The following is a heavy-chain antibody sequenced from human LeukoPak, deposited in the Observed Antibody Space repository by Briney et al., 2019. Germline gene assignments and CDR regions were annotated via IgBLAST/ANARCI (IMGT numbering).Heavy chain of an antibody. CDR1: GFTFISYA. D-gene: IGHD2-15*01. CDR3: ARDLSCSGGSCSTH. J-gene: IGHJ4*02. V-gene: IGHV3-21*01. Sequence: GGSLRLSCAASGFTFISYAMSWVRQAPGKGLEWVSPISSSSSYIYYADSVKGRFTISRDNAKNSLYLQMNSLRAEDTAVYYCARDLSCSGGSCSTHWGQGTLVTVSS. CDR2: ISSSSSYI.